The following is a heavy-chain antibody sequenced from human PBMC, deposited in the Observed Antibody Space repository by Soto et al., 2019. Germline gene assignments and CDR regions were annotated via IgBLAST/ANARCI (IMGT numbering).Heavy chain of an antibody. CDR2: ISGDGSIT. CDR1: GFTFSGFW. J-gene: IGHJ4*02. Sequence: GGSLRLSCAASGFTFSGFWMHWVRQVPGKGLVWVSRISGDGSITTYADSVKGRFTISRDNAKNTLYLQMNSLRAEDTAVYYCANDYGNLGYLYWGQGTLVTVS. CDR3: ANDYGNLGYLY. D-gene: IGHD4-17*01. V-gene: IGHV3-74*01.